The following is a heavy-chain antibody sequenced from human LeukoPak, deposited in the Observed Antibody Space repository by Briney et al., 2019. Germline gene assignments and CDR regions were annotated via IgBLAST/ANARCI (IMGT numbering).Heavy chain of an antibody. V-gene: IGHV1-2*02. D-gene: IGHD6-13*01. J-gene: IGHJ6*02. CDR1: GYTFTGYY. Sequence: GASVKVSCKASGYTFTGYYMHWVRQAPGQGLEWMGWINPNSGGTNYAQKFQGRVTMTRDTSTSTVYMELSSLRSEDTAVYYCARAMNQAAAGLYYYYGMDVWGQGTTVTVSS. CDR3: ARAMNQAAAGLYYYYGMDV. CDR2: INPNSGGT.